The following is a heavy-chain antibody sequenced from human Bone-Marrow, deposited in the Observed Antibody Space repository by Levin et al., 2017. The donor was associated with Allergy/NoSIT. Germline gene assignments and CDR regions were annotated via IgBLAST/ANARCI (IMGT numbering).Heavy chain of an antibody. D-gene: IGHD2-8*01. J-gene: IGHJ4*02. CDR3: APYASLDH. Sequence: PGGSLRLSCAASGFSFSNFWMSWVRQAPGKGLEWVANMNEDGREKFYVDSVKGRFTLSRDNAKNSLYLQMDSLRAEDTAVYYCAPYASLDHRGQGTLVTVSS. V-gene: IGHV3-7*01. CDR1: GFSFSNFW. CDR2: MNEDGREK.